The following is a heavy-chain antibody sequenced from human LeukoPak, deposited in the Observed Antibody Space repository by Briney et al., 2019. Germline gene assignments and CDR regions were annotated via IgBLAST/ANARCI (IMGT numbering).Heavy chain of an antibody. J-gene: IGHJ4*02. CDR3: AKSLLGYCSGGSCYPEDY. CDR2: ISGTGSST. V-gene: IGHV3-23*01. D-gene: IGHD2-15*01. Sequence: GGSLRLSCAASGFTFSSFTMSWVRQAPGKGLEWVSSISGTGSSTYYADSVKGRFTISRDNSKNTLYLQMNSLRPEDTAVYYCAKSLLGYCSGGSCYPEDYWGQGTLVTVSS. CDR1: GFTFSSFT.